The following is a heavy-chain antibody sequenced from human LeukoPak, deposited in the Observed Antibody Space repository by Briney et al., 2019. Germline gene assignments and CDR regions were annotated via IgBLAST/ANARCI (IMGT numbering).Heavy chain of an antibody. CDR2: IYHSGST. D-gene: IGHD3-16*01. Sequence: PSETLSLTCTVSGYSISSGYYWGWIRQPPGKGLEWIGSIYHSGSTYYNPSLKSRVTISVDTSKNQFSLKLSSVTAADTAVYYCARHFGGDDWTYYYYYMDVWGKGTTVTISS. CDR1: GYSISSGYY. J-gene: IGHJ6*03. V-gene: IGHV4-38-2*02. CDR3: ARHFGGDDWTYYYYYMDV.